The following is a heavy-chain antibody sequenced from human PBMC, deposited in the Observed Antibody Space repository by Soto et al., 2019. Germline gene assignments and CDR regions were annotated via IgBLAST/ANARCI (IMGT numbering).Heavy chain of an antibody. J-gene: IGHJ3*02. V-gene: IGHV4-30-4*01. CDR3: ARADITMVRGVRAFDI. CDR1: GGSISGGDYY. Sequence: PSETLSLTCTVSGGSISGGDYYWSWIRQPPGKGLEWIGYIYYSGSTYYNPSLKSRVTISVDTSKNQFSLKLSSVTAADTAVYYCARADITMVRGVRAFDIWGQGTMVTVSS. D-gene: IGHD3-10*01. CDR2: IYYSGST.